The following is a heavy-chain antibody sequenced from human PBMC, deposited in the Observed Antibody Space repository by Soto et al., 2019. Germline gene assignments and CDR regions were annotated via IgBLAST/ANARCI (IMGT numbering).Heavy chain of an antibody. CDR1: GFSFSSYG. CDR3: ASDRGSSPFDY. Sequence: GGSLRLSCAASGFSFSSYGMHWVRQAPGKGLEWVAVIWSDGSNEGYADSVKGRFTISRDNSKNTLYLQVNSLRAEDTAVYYCASDRGSSPFDYWGQGTLVTVSS. D-gene: IGHD3-16*01. J-gene: IGHJ4*02. V-gene: IGHV3-33*01. CDR2: IWSDGSNE.